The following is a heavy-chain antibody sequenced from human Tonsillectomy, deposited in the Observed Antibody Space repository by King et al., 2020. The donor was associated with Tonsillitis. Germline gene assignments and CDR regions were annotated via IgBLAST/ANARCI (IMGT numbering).Heavy chain of an antibody. D-gene: IGHD3-10*01. J-gene: IGHJ3*02. CDR1: GFIFSSYE. Sequence: QLVQSGGGLVQPGGSLRLSCAASGFIFSSYEMNWVRQAPGRGLEWVSYISSSGSTIHYADSVKGRFTISRDNAKSSLNLQMNSTRAEDTAVYYCAREPRLLWFGEITPGAFDIWGQGTMVTVSS. CDR2: ISSSGSTI. CDR3: AREPRLLWFGEITPGAFDI. V-gene: IGHV3-48*03.